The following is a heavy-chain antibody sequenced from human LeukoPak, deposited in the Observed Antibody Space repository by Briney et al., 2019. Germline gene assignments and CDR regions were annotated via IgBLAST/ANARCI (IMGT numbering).Heavy chain of an antibody. CDR2: ISYDGSNK. J-gene: IGHJ4*02. CDR1: GFTFSSYA. Sequence: GGSLRLSCAASGFTFSSYAMHWVRQAPGKGLEWVAVISYDGSNKYYADSVKGRFTIFRDNSKNTLYLQMNSLRAEDTAVYYCARDSHYYDSSGYYLDYWGQGTLVTVSS. V-gene: IGHV3-30-3*01. D-gene: IGHD3-22*01. CDR3: ARDSHYYDSSGYYLDY.